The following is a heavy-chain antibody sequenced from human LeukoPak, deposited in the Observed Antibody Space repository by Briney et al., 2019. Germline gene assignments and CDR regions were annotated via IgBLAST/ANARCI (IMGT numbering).Heavy chain of an antibody. CDR3: AKAAGYSRSPFDY. CDR1: GFTFSSYG. D-gene: IGHD6-13*01. CDR2: IWYDGSNK. V-gene: IGHV3-33*06. Sequence: GGSLRLSCAASGFTFSSYGMHWVRQAPGKGLEWVAVIWYDGSNKYYADSVKGRFTISRDNSKNTLYLQMNSLRAEDTAVYYCAKAAGYSRSPFDYWGQGTPVTVSS. J-gene: IGHJ4*02.